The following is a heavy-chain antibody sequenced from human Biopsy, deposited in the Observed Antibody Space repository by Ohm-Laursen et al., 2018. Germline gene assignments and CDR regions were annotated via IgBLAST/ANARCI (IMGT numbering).Heavy chain of an antibody. V-gene: IGHV4-31*01. J-gene: IGHJ5*02. CDR1: GGSISSGGSY. CDR3: ARGDYFDSNGYFWFDP. D-gene: IGHD3-22*01. Sequence: SQTLSLTCTVSGGSISSGGSYWSWLRQRPGKGLEWIGYIFNSANTYYNPSLKNLITISGDTSKNQFSLKLNSVTAADTAVYYCARGDYFDSNGYFWFDPWGQGTLVTGSS. CDR2: IFNSANT.